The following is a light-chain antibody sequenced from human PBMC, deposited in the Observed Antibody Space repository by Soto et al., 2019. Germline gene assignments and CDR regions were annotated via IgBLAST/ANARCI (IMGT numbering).Light chain of an antibody. CDR2: RES. J-gene: IGKJ1*01. CDR3: QYYHIFAWS. Sequence: DIQMTQSPSTLSASVGDRVTITCRASESINSWLAWFQQKPGKAPKLLVYRESTLQSGVPSRFSGSGSETEFTLTINILQPDDFATYFCQYYHIFAWSFGQGTKV. V-gene: IGKV1-5*03. CDR1: ESINSW.